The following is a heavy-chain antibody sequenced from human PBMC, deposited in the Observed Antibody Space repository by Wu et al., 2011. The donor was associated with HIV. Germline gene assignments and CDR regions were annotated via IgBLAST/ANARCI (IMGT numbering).Heavy chain of an antibody. CDR3: ARDESGTSSYYGMDV. D-gene: IGHD1-26*01. V-gene: IGHV1-18*01. CDR2: ISAYNGNT. Sequence: QVQLVQSGAEVKKPGASVKVSRKASGYTFTSYGISWVRQAPGQGLEWMGWISAYNGNTNYVQNLQGRVTLTTDTSTNTAYMELRSLRSDDTAVYYCARDESGTSSYYGMDVWGQGTTVTVSS. J-gene: IGHJ6*02. CDR1: GYTFTSYG.